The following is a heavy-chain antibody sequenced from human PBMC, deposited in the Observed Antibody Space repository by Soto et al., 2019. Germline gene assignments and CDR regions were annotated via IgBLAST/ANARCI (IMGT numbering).Heavy chain of an antibody. CDR1: GGSISSGGYS. CDR2: IYHSGST. D-gene: IGHD2-8*01. J-gene: IGHJ6*02. Sequence: QLQLQESGSGLVKPSQTLSLTCAVSGGSISSGGYSWSWIRQPPGKGLERFGDIYHSGSTYYNPSLTSRGTVAVDRSKNQFSLKLSSVPAADTAVYYCARARGYCTNGVCYMMGLGYYYYYGMDVWGQGTTVTVSS. V-gene: IGHV4-30-2*01. CDR3: ARARGYCTNGVCYMMGLGYYYYYGMDV.